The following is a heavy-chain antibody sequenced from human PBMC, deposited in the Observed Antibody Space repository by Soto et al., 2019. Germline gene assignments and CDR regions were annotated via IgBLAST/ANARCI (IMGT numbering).Heavy chain of an antibody. CDR1: GGSISSGGYY. D-gene: IGHD3-22*01. CDR3: ARARADSSAYLFSFVFDP. J-gene: IGHJ5*02. V-gene: IGHV4-31*03. CDR2: IYYSGST. Sequence: QVQLQESGPGLVKPSQTLSLTCTVSGGSISSGGYYWSWIRQHPGKGLEWIGYIYYSGSTYYNPSLKSRVTISVDTSKNQFSLKLSSVTAADTAVYYCARARADSSAYLFSFVFDPWGQGTLITVSS.